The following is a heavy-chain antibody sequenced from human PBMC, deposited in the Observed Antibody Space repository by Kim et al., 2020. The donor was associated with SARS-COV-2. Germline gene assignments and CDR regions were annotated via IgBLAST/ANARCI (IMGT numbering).Heavy chain of an antibody. CDR1: GFNFIDYS. V-gene: IGHV3-48*01. J-gene: IGHJ6*02. D-gene: IGHD6-19*01. CDR3: GRGLQFGLDV. Sequence: GGSLRLSCVVSGFNFIDYSMDWARQAPGRGLEWIAYITFSSNTIYYADSVRGRFTISRDNAKNSLYLQMNSLRVDDTAVYYCGRGLQFGLDVWGHGTTVIVS. CDR2: ITFSSNTI.